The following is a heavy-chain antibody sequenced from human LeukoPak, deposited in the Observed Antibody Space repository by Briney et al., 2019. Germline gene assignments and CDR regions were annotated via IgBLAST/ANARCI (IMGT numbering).Heavy chain of an antibody. CDR3: ARDKNGDYGFDY. Sequence: PGGSLRLSCAVSGLTFNNYAMSWVRQAPGKGLEWVSAISKSGDHTYYAASAKGRFTIYRDNSKNTLYLQMNSLRAEDTAVYYCARDKNGDYGFDYWGQGTLVTVSS. CDR2: ISKSGDHT. V-gene: IGHV3-23*01. D-gene: IGHD4-17*01. J-gene: IGHJ4*02. CDR1: GLTFNNYA.